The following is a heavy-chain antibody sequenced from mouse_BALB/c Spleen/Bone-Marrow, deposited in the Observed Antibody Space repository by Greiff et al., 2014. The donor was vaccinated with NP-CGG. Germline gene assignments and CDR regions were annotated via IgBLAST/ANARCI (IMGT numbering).Heavy chain of an antibody. Sequence: QVQLKQSGAELARPGASVKLSCKASGYTFTSYWMQWVKQRPGQGLEWIGAIYPGDGDTRYTQKFKGKATLTADKSSSTAYMQLSSLASEDSAVYCCASQGDYGSFDYWGQGTTLTVSS. CDR2: IYPGDGDT. CDR3: ASQGDYGSFDY. V-gene: IGHV1-87*01. D-gene: IGHD1-1*02. J-gene: IGHJ2*01. CDR1: GYTFTSYW.